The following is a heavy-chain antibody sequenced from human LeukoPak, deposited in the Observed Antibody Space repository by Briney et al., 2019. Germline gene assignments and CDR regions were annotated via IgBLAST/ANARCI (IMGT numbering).Heavy chain of an antibody. Sequence: GGSLRLSCAASGFTFSSYSMNWVRQAPGKGLEWVSSISSSSSYIYYADSVKGRFTISRDNAKNSLYLQMNSLRAEDTAVYYCASEGSGSYYKAPYYYYYGMDVWGQGTTVTVSS. V-gene: IGHV3-21*01. CDR3: ASEGSGSYYKAPYYYYYGMDV. J-gene: IGHJ6*02. CDR1: GFTFSSYS. D-gene: IGHD3-10*01. CDR2: ISSSSSYI.